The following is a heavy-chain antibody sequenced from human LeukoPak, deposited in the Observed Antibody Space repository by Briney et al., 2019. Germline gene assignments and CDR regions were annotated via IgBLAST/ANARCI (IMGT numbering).Heavy chain of an antibody. CDR2: IKSDGSST. CDR1: GFIFSDYW. D-gene: IGHD6-13*01. Sequence: GGSLRLSCAASGFIFSDYWMHWVRQGPGKGLVWVSRIKSDGSSTSYAESVKGRFTISRDNAKNTVYVHMNSLRDEDTAVYYCARDLATGRGSYFDYWGQGTLVTVSS. V-gene: IGHV3-74*01. J-gene: IGHJ4*02. CDR3: ARDLATGRGSYFDY.